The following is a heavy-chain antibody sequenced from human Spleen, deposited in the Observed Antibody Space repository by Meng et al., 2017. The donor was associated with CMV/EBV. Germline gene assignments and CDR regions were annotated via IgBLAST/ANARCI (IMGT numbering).Heavy chain of an antibody. J-gene: IGHJ4*02. CDR3: ARYDHLLLNDY. Sequence: SCAASGFFFNRYTMHWVRQAPGKGLEWVALISYDGSNKQCAGSVKGRFTISRDNSKNTLYLQMNSLRAEDTAVFYCARYDHLLLNDYWGQGTLVTVSS. D-gene: IGHD3-10*01. CDR1: GFFFNRYT. CDR2: ISYDGSNK. V-gene: IGHV3-30-3*01.